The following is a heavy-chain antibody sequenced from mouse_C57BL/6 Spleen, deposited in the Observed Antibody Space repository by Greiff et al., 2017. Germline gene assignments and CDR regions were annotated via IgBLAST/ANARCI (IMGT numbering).Heavy chain of an antibody. CDR2: IDPNSGGT. J-gene: IGHJ4*01. D-gene: IGHD2-1*01. V-gene: IGHV1-72*01. CDR3: ARSGDGKGAMDY. CDR1: GYTFTSYW. Sequence: QVQLKQPGAELVKPGASVKLSCKASGYTFTSYWMHWVKQRPGRGLEWIGRIDPNSGGTKYNEKFKSKATLTVDKPSTTAYMQLSSRTSEASAVYYCARSGDGKGAMDYWGQGTSVTVSS.